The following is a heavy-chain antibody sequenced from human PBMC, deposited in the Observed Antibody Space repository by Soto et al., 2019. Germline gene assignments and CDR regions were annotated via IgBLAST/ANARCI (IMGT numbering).Heavy chain of an antibody. CDR1: GGTFSSYT. D-gene: IGHD4-17*01. CDR3: ARDMETTGYYYYYMDV. Sequence: ASVKVSCKASGGTFSSYTISWVRQAPGQGLEWMGRIIPILGIANYAQKFQGRVTITADKSTSTAYMELSSLRSEDTAVYYCARDMETTGYYYYYMDVWGKGTTVTVSS. J-gene: IGHJ6*03. CDR2: IIPILGIA. V-gene: IGHV1-69*04.